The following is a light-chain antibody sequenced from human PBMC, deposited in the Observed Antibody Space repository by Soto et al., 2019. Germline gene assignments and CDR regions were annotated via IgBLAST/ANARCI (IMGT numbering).Light chain of an antibody. CDR1: QSVSSN. CDR2: GAS. Sequence: IVLTHSPATLSVSPWERATLSCRASQSVSSNLAWHQQKPGQAPRLLIYGASSRATGIPDRFSGSGSGTDFTLTISSLEPEDFAVYYCQQRSNWPPITFGQGTRLEIK. J-gene: IGKJ5*01. CDR3: QQRSNWPPIT. V-gene: IGKV3-11*01.